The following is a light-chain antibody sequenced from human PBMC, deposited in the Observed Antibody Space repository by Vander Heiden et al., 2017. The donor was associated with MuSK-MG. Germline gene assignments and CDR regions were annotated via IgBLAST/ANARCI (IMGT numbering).Light chain of an antibody. CDR1: QGLPDGDDGKTA. V-gene: IGKV2-40*01. CDR2: TLS. J-gene: IGKJ4*01. CDR3: MQRKEFPFT. Sequence: DIVMTQTPLPPPVTPGEPASNSRRPSQGLPDGDDGKTALDWYLQKPGQSPQLLIYTLSYRASGVPDRFSGSGSGTDFTLKISRVEAEDVGVYYCMQRKEFPFTFGGGTKVEIK.